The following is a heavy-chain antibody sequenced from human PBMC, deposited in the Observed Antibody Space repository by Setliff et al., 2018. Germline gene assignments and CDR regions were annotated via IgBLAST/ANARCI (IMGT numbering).Heavy chain of an antibody. CDR3: ARDQPGPYYNFWSGVPEP. V-gene: IGHV3-30*15. D-gene: IGHD3-3*01. CDR1: GFSFSSYA. Sequence: PGGSLRLSCVASGFSFSSYAMHWVRQAPGKGLEWVAVISYDGSNKYYADSVKGRFTISRDNSKNTLYLQMSSLRPEDTAVHYCARDQPGPYYNFWSGVPEPWGQGTLVTVSS. CDR2: ISYDGSNK. J-gene: IGHJ5*02.